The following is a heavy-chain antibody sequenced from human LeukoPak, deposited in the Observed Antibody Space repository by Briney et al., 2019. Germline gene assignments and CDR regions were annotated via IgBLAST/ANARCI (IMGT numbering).Heavy chain of an antibody. CDR1: GFTFTNYW. J-gene: IGHJ3*02. CDR2: IKQDRSEK. CDR3: ARGSGWYAKWDAFDI. V-gene: IGHV3-7*01. D-gene: IGHD6-19*01. Sequence: AGGSLRLSCAASGFTFTNYWMSWVRQAPGKGLELVANIKQDRSEKYYVDSVKGRFTISRDNAKNSLYLQMNSLRAEDTAVYYCARGSGWYAKWDAFDIWGQGTMVTVSS.